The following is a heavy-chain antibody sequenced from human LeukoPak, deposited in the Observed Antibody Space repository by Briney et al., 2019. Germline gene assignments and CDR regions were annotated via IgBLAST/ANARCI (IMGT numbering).Heavy chain of an antibody. CDR3: ARQTDSGLFILP. V-gene: IGHV4-4*07. Sequence: SETLSLTCTVSGGSISNFYWSWIRQPAGKGLEWIGRISTSGNTDYNPSLKSRVTISVDTSKNQFSLKLSSVTAADTAVYYCARQTDSGLFILPGGQGTLVTVSS. CDR1: GGSISNFY. J-gene: IGHJ4*02. D-gene: IGHD3/OR15-3a*01. CDR2: ISTSGNT.